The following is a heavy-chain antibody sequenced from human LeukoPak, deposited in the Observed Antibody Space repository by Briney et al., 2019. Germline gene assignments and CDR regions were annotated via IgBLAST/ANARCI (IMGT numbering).Heavy chain of an antibody. CDR1: GYSISSGYY. J-gene: IGHJ4*02. D-gene: IGHD4-17*01. CDR3: ARLAYGDYYDY. V-gene: IGHV4-38-2*01. CDR2: IYHSGST. Sequence: SETLSLTCAVSGYSISSGYYWGGIRQPPGKGLEWIGSIYHSGSTYYNPSLKSRVTISVDTSKNQFSLKLSSVTAADTAVYYCARLAYGDYYDYWGQGTLVTVSS.